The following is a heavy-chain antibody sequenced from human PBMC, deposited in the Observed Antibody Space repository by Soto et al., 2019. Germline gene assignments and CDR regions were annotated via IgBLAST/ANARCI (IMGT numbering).Heavy chain of an antibody. D-gene: IGHD2-15*01. Sequence: QVQLVQSGAEVKKPGASVKVSCKASGYTFTSYGISWVRQAPGQGLEWMGWISAYNGNTNYAQKLQGRVTMTTDTSTRTAYMELRSLRSDDTAVYYCARDPHLVVAATGSFVDWGQGTLVTVSS. V-gene: IGHV1-18*01. CDR2: ISAYNGNT. CDR3: ARDPHLVVAATGSFVD. CDR1: GYTFTSYG. J-gene: IGHJ4*02.